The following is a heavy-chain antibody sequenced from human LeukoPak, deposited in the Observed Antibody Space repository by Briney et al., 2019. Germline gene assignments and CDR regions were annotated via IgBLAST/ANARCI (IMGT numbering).Heavy chain of an antibody. Sequence: GGSLRLSCAASGFIFSSYNMNWVRQAPGKGLEWVSSIANNYIYYADSVKGRFTISRDNAKNSLYLQMNSLRAEDTAVYYCARDLRHYYDRDDAFDIWGQGTMVTVSS. V-gene: IGHV3-21*01. J-gene: IGHJ3*02. CDR3: ARDLRHYYDRDDAFDI. CDR2: IANNYI. CDR1: GFIFSSYN. D-gene: IGHD3-22*01.